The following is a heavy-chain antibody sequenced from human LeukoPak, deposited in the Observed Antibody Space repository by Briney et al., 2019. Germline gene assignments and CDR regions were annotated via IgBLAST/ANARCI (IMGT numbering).Heavy chain of an antibody. J-gene: IGHJ5*02. Sequence: ASVKVSCKASGYTFTSYGISWVRQAPGQGLEWMGWISAYNGNTNYAQKLQGRVAMTTDTSTSTAYMELRSLRSDDTAVYYCARVVDYGDRGYRFDPWGQGTLVTVSS. CDR3: ARVVDYGDRGYRFDP. D-gene: IGHD4-17*01. CDR1: GYTFTSYG. CDR2: ISAYNGNT. V-gene: IGHV1-18*01.